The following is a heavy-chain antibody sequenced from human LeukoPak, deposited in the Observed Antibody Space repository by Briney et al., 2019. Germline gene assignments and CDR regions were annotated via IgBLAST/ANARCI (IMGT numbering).Heavy chain of an antibody. J-gene: IGHJ4*02. V-gene: IGHV3-53*01. D-gene: IGHD7-27*01. Sequence: GESLRLSCAASGFTVSSNYMSWVRQAPGKGLEWVSVIYSGGSTYYADSVKGRFTISRDNSKNTLYLQMNSLRAEDTAVYYCAPSSGSLTGVYDYWGQGTLVTVSS. CDR2: IYSGGST. CDR1: GFTVSSNY. CDR3: APSSGSLTGVYDY.